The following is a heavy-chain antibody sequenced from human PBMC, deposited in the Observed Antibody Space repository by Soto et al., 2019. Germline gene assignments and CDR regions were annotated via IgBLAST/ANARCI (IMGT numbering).Heavy chain of an antibody. CDR3: TSRPSGMTYHAVFDF. CDR1: GLTFSGQW. V-gene: IGHV3-7*03. D-gene: IGHD2-21*02. CDR2: IKPDGSET. Sequence: PGGSLRLSCAASGLTFSGQWMTWVRQTPGEGLQWVAAIKPDGSETFYVDSVKGRFTISRDNARNSLFLQMDSLRAEDTAVYYCTSRPSGMTYHAVFDFWGQGTLVTVSS. J-gene: IGHJ4*02.